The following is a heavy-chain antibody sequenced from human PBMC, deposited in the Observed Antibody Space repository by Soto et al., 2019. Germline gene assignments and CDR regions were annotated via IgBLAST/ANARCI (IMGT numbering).Heavy chain of an antibody. V-gene: IGHV1-69*06. CDR2: FIPLFGTP. D-gene: IGHD3-3*01. Sequence: SVKVSFKASGDSFKKYVFSWVRQAPGQGLEWMGGFIPLFGTPNYAQKFQGRVTITADKSTSTAYMELSSLRSEDTAVYYCARAPHFGVVKKGGWYFDLWGRGTLVTVSS. CDR3: ARAPHFGVVKKGGWYFDL. CDR1: GDSFKKYV. J-gene: IGHJ2*01.